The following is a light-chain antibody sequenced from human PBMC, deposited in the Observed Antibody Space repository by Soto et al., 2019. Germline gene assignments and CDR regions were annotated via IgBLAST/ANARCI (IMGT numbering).Light chain of an antibody. Sequence: IKLTQSPSSLSASVGDRVTITCRASQGINTFLAWYQQKAGKAPKLLIYAASTLQSGVPSRFSGSGSGTDCTLTISSLQSEDFATYYCQQLNTYPITLGQGTRLEIK. J-gene: IGKJ5*01. CDR3: QQLNTYPIT. CDR2: AAS. CDR1: QGINTF. V-gene: IGKV1-9*01.